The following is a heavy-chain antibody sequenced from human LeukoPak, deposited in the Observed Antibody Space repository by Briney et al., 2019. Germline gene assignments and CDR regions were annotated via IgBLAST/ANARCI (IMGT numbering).Heavy chain of an antibody. CDR3: ARAIKSYDFSYYYYMDV. D-gene: IGHD1-14*01. J-gene: IGHJ6*03. CDR1: GGSISSYY. Sequence: SETLSLTCTVSGGSISSYYWSWIRQPPGKGLEWIGYIYYSGSTNYNPSLKSRVTISVDTSKNQFSLKLSSVTAADTAVYYCARAIKSYDFSYYYYMDVWGKGTTVTVSS. CDR2: IYYSGST. V-gene: IGHV4-59*01.